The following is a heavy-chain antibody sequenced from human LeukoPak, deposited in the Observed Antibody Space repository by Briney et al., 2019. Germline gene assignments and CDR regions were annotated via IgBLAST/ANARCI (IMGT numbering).Heavy chain of an antibody. J-gene: IGHJ5*02. V-gene: IGHV3-23*01. CDR1: GFTFSSYA. CDR2: ISGSGGST. CDR3: AKEGVSYSSSWYRFDP. D-gene: IGHD6-13*01. Sequence: PGGSLRLSCAASGFTFSSYAMSWVRQAPGKGLEWVSAISGSGGSTYYADSVKGRFTISRDNSKNTLYLQMNSLRAEDTAVYYCAKEGVSYSSSWYRFDPWGQGTLVTVSS.